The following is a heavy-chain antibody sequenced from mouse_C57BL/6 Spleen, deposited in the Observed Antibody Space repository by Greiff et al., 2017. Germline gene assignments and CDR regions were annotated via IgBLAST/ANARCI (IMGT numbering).Heavy chain of an antibody. D-gene: IGHD2-4*01. Sequence: QVQLQQPGAELVRPGSSVKLSCKASGYTFTSYWMHWVKQRPIQGLEWIGNIDPSDSETHYNQKFKDKATLTVYKSSSTAYMQLISLTSDDSAVYYCARIYYDYDGDWYFDVWGTGTTVTVSS. CDR1: GYTFTSYW. CDR3: ARIYYDYDGDWYFDV. CDR2: IDPSDSET. J-gene: IGHJ1*03. V-gene: IGHV1-52*01.